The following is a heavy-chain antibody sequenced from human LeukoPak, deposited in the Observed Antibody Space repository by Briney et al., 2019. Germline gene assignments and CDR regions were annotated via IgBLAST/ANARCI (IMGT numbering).Heavy chain of an antibody. CDR1: GGSISSGSYY. CDR2: IYTSGST. J-gene: IGHJ3*02. CDR3: ARGRGDFWSGYYGDAFDI. Sequence: PSQTLSLTCTVSGGSISSGSYYWSWIRQPAGKGLEWVGRIYTSGSTNYNPSLKSRVTISVDTSKNQFSLKLSSVTAADTAVYYCARGRGDFWSGYYGDAFDIWGQGTMVTVSS. V-gene: IGHV4-61*02. D-gene: IGHD3-3*01.